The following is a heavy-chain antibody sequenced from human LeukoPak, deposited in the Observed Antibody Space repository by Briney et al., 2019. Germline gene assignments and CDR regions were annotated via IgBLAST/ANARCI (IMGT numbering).Heavy chain of an antibody. CDR2: IRSKANSYAT. J-gene: IGHJ6*03. CDR3: ARDPPHYDFWSGYHFYMDV. Sequence: GGSLRLSCAASGFTFSGSAMHWVRQASGKGLEWVGRIRSKANSYATAYAASVKGRFTISRDDSKNTAYLQMNSLKTEDTAVYYCARDPPHYDFWSGYHFYMDVWGKGTAVTVSS. D-gene: IGHD3-3*01. V-gene: IGHV3-73*01. CDR1: GFTFSGSA.